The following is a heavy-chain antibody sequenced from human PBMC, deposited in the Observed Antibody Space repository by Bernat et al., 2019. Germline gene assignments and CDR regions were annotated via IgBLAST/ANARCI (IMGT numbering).Heavy chain of an antibody. V-gene: IGHV4-39*01. J-gene: IGHJ4*02. Sequence: QLQLQESGPGLVKPSETLSLTCTVSGGSISSSSYYWGWIRQPPGKGLEWIGSIYYSVSTYYNASLKSRVTISVDTSKNQFSLKLSSVTAADTAVYYCARQRSSSWYSPFEYWGQGTLVTVSS. CDR1: GGSISSSSYY. D-gene: IGHD6-13*01. CDR2: IYYSVST. CDR3: ARQRSSSWYSPFEY.